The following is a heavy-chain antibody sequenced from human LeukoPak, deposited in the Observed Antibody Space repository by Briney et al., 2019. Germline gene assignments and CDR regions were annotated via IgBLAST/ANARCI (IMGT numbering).Heavy chain of an antibody. Sequence: PSETLSLTCTVSGDPISTNNNYKWSWIRQTPGKGLEWIGYSYYSGATNYNPTLKSRTTISVDTSKNQFSLKLSFVTAADTALYYCAREYSAFDYWGQGTLVTVSS. J-gene: IGHJ4*02. CDR2: SYYSGAT. D-gene: IGHD1-26*01. CDR1: GDPISTNNNYK. CDR3: AREYSAFDY. V-gene: IGHV4-61*01.